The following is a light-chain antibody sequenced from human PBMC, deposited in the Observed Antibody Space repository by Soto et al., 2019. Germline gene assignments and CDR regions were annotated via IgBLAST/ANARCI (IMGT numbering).Light chain of an antibody. CDR1: QSVGWY. J-gene: IGKJ1*01. CDR3: RQVASVRTT. Sequence: DIVLTQSPATLSLSPGGRATLSCRASQSVGWYLAWYQQMPGQAPRLLIYDASNRASGIPARFSGSGSGTDVSLTIVSREAEDFGAFYFRQVASVRTTFGRGTTVEIK. V-gene: IGKV3-11*01. CDR2: DAS.